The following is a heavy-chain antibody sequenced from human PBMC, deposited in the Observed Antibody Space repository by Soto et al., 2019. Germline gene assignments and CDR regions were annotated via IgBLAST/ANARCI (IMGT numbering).Heavy chain of an antibody. CDR1: GGTFSSYA. J-gene: IGHJ5*02. D-gene: IGHD6-19*01. V-gene: IGHV1-69*13. CDR3: ASRLPGLAVAGTLAGWFDP. CDR2: IIPIFGTA. Sequence: ASVKVSCKASGGTFSSYAISWVRQAPGQGLEWMGGIIPIFGTANYAQKFQGRVTITADESTSTAYMELSSLRSEDTAVYYCASRLPGLAVAGTLAGWFDPWGQGTLVTVSS.